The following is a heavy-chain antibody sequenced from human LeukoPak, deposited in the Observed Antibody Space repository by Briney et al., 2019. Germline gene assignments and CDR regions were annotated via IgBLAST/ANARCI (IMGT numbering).Heavy chain of an antibody. CDR3: ARNQAAAGTYYYYYYMDV. D-gene: IGHD6-13*01. CDR2: IYTSGST. V-gene: IGHV4-4*07. CDR1: GGSISSYY. Sequence: TSETLSLTCTVSGGSISSYYWSWLRQPAGKGLEWIRRIYTSGSTNYNPSLKSRVTMSVDTSKNQFSLKLSSVTAADTAVYYCARNQAAAGTYYYYYYMDVWGKGTTVTISS. J-gene: IGHJ6*03.